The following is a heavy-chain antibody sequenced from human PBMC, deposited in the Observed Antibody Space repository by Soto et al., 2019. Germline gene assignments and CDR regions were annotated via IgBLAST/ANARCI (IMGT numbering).Heavy chain of an antibody. J-gene: IGHJ6*02. CDR1: GFMFGTYW. CDR3: VRATLSWGHYYFRGLDV. D-gene: IGHD3-22*01. CDR2: IKHDGNEK. V-gene: IGHV3-7*01. Sequence: LRLSCADTGFMFGTYWMSWVRQAPGKGLEWVANIKHDGNEKYYADSVKGRFTVSRDNVKNFLHLQMSSLRGDDTGVYFCVRATLSWGHYYFRGLDVWGQGTTVTVSS.